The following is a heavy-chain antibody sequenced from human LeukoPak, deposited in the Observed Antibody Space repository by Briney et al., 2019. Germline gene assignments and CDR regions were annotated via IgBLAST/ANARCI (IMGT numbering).Heavy chain of an antibody. J-gene: IGHJ4*02. D-gene: IGHD3-9*01. CDR3: AREPLRYFDGGYFDY. V-gene: IGHV3-53*01. CDR1: GFTVGSNY. Sequence: GGSLRLSCAASGFTVGSNYMSWVRQAPGKGLEWVSVIYSGGSTYYADSVKGRFTISRDNSKNTLYLQMNSLRAEDTAVYYCAREPLRYFDGGYFDYWGQGTLVTVSS. CDR2: IYSGGST.